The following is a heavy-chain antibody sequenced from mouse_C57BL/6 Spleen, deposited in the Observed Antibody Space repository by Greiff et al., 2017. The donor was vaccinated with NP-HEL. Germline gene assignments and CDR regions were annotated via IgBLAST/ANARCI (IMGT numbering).Heavy chain of an antibody. Sequence: VQLQQSGAELVKPGASVKLSCKASGYTFTSYWMHWVKQRPGQGREWIGMIHPNSGSTNYNEKFKSKATLTVDKSSSTAYMQLSSLTSEDSAVYYCARLGLKGAMDYWGQGTSVTVSS. CDR3: ARLGLKGAMDY. CDR1: GYTFTSYW. V-gene: IGHV1-64*01. J-gene: IGHJ4*01. CDR2: IHPNSGST. D-gene: IGHD1-3*01.